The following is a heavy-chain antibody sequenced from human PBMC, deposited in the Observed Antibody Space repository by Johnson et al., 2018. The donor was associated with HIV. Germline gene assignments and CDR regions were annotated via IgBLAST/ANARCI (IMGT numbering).Heavy chain of an antibody. V-gene: IGHV3-66*01. CDR2: IDTAGST. Sequence: VQLVESGGGLVRPGGSLRLSCTASGFTVSSNYMSWVRQAPGKGLEWVSVIDTAGSTYDADSVKGRFTISRDNAKNSLYLQMNSLRAEDTAVYYCARGGSCYNAHFDIWGQGTMVTVSS. J-gene: IGHJ3*02. D-gene: IGHD2-15*01. CDR3: ARGGSCYNAHFDI. CDR1: GFTVSSNY.